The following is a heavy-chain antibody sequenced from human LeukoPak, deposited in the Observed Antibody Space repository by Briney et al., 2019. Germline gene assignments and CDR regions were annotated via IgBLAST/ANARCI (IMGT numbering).Heavy chain of an antibody. J-gene: IGHJ4*02. CDR3: ARDSYGGTWSLGY. CDR1: GFTFTGYY. V-gene: IGHV1-2*02. CDR2: VNPNSGGT. D-gene: IGHD4-23*01. Sequence: ASVKVSCKASGFTFTGYYIHWVRQAPGLGLEWMGWVNPNSGGTNYAQMFQGRVTMTRDTSINTAYMELSGLRSDDTAVYYCARDSYGGTWSLGYWGQGTLVTVSS.